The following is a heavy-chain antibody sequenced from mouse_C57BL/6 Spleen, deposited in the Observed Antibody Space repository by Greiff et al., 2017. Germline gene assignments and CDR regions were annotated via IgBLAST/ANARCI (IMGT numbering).Heavy chain of an antibody. Sequence: QVTLKVSGPGMLQSSQTLSLTCSFSGFSLSTSGLGVSWIRQPSGKGLEWLAHIYWDDDKRYTPSLNSRITISKDTSRNQVFLKITSGDTAETATYYCARRWGQLTFDYWGQGTTLTVSS. CDR3: ARRWGQLTFDY. D-gene: IGHD3-2*02. J-gene: IGHJ2*01. CDR1: GFSLSTSGLG. V-gene: IGHV8-12*01. CDR2: IYWDDDK.